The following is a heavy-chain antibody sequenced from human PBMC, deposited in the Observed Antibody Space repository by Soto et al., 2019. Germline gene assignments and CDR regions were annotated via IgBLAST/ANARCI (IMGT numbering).Heavy chain of an antibody. CDR3: ATWVDYGDFEGFDF. CDR1: GYSFTDYK. V-gene: IGHV1-2*04. CDR2: VDPNGGGS. Sequence: ASVQVSCKTSGYSFTDYKLHWVRQAPGQGLEWMGWVDPNGGGSNSAQKFQGSVTMTWDTSITTAYLDLTRLTTNDTATYFCATWVDYGDFEGFDFWGQGTLVTVSS. D-gene: IGHD4-17*01. J-gene: IGHJ4*02.